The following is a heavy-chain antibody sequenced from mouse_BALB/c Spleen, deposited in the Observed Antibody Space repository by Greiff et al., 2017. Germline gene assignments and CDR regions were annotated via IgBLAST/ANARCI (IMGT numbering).Heavy chain of an antibody. CDR1: GFNIKDYY. CDR2: IDPENGDT. D-gene: IGHD1-1*01. J-gene: IGHJ2*01. Sequence: EVQLQQSGAELVRSGASVKLSCTASGFNIKDYYMHWVKQRPEQGLEWIGWIDPENGDTEYAPKFQGKATMTADTSSNTAYLQLSSLTSEDTAVYYCNLYYGSSGFDYWGQCTTLTVSS. CDR3: NLYYGSSGFDY. V-gene: IGHV14-4*02.